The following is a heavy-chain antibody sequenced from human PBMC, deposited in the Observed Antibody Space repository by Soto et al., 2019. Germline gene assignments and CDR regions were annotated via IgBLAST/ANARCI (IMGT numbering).Heavy chain of an antibody. CDR2: IIPILGIA. D-gene: IGHD4-17*01. CDR1: GGTFSSYT. J-gene: IGHJ4*02. CDR3: ARGRYGDGDY. Sequence: QVQLVQSGAEVKKPGSSVKVSCKASGGTFSSYTISSVRQAPGQGLEWMGRIIPILGIANYAQKFQGRVTITADKSTSTAYMAVSSLRSEDTAVYYCARGRYGDGDYWGQGTLVTVSS. V-gene: IGHV1-69*02.